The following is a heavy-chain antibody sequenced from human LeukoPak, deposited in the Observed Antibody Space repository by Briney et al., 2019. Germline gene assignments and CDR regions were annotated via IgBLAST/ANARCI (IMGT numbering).Heavy chain of an antibody. D-gene: IGHD4-23*01. V-gene: IGHV3-21*01. CDR2: ISSISDYI. CDR3: ARDLVTPVSV. J-gene: IGHJ4*02. Sequence: GGSLRLSCAGSGFTFSSYSLNWVRQAPGKGLEWVSSISSISDYIYYADSVKGRSTISRDNAKNSAFLQMKSLRAEDTAVYYCARDLVTPVSVWGQGTLVTVSS. CDR1: GFTFSSYS.